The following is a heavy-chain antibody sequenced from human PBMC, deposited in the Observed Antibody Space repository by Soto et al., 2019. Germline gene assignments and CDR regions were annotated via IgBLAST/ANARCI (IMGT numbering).Heavy chain of an antibody. V-gene: IGHV4-4*02. CDR3: ARGVTQQQRDY. CDR2: IYHSGST. Sequence: QVQLQESGPGLVKPSGTLSLTCAVSGDSITSDKWWSWIRQPPGKGLQWIGEIYHSGSTKYNPSLKSRVIISVDKSKNQFSLKLSSVTAADTAVYYCARGVTQQQRDYWGQGTLVTVSS. D-gene: IGHD6-13*01. J-gene: IGHJ4*02. CDR1: GDSITSDKW.